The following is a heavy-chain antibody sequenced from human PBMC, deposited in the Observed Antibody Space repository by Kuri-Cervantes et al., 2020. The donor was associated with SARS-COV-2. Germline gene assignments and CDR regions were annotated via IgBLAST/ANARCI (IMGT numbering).Heavy chain of an antibody. D-gene: IGHD6-19*01. Sequence: SVKISCKASGGTFSGSTISWVRQAPGHGLEWMGGIIPIFGIANYAQKFQGRVTITADNSTSTAYIELSSLRSEDTAAYYCSRAFDSSGWSSFCYWGQGTLVTVSS. CDR1: GGTFSGST. CDR3: SRAFDSSGWSSFCY. V-gene: IGHV1-69*10. CDR2: IIPIFGIA. J-gene: IGHJ4*02.